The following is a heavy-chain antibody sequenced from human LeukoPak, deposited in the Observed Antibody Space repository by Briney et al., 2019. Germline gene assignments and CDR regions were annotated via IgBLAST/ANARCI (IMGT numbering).Heavy chain of an antibody. CDR3: ARFLDYYYGMDV. CDR1: GFTFSNYV. CDR2: ITGSGGNT. D-gene: IGHD2-21*01. J-gene: IGHJ6*02. Sequence: PGGSLRLSCAASGFTFSNYVMSWVRQAPGKGLEWVSSITGSGGNTYYADSVKGRFTISRDNAKNSLNLQMNSLRAEDTAVYYCARFLDYYYGMDVWGQGTTVTVSS. V-gene: IGHV3-23*01.